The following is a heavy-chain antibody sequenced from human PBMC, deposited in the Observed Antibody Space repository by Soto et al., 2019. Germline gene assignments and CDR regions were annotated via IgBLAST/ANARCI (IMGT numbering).Heavy chain of an antibody. J-gene: IGHJ5*02. CDR3: ARVLCSSTTCYFPDWFDP. V-gene: IGHV4-31*03. D-gene: IGHD2-2*01. CDR2: TYYSGSA. CDR1: GCSISSGANY. Sequence: QVQLQESGPGLVKPSQTLSLTCTVSGCSISSGANYWSWVRQGPGKGLEWIGNTYYSGSAYYNPSLKSRLPMSVDTSNNSFSLTLTSVTAADTPVYYCARVLCSSTTCYFPDWFDPWGQGTLVTVSS.